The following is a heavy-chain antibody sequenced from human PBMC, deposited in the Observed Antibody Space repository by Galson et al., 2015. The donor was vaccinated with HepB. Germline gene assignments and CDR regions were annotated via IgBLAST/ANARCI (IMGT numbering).Heavy chain of an antibody. CDR2: IYYSGST. CDR3: ARQEGEMATIGSDY. D-gene: IGHD5-24*01. J-gene: IGHJ4*02. CDR1: GGSISSSSYY. Sequence: LSLTCTVSGGSISSSSYYWGWLRQPPGKGLEWIGSIYYSGSTYYNPSLKSRVTISVDTSKNQFSLKLSSVTAADTAVYYCARQEGEMATIGSDYWGQGTLVTVSS. V-gene: IGHV4-39*01.